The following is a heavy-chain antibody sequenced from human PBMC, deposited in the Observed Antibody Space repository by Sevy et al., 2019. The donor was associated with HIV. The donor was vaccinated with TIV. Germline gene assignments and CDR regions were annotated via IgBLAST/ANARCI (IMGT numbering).Heavy chain of an antibody. Sequence: SLRLSCTASGFTFGDYCMSWVRQAPGKGLEWVAFLKSDVYGGTVDHAASVRGRFVISRDDSKTIAYLQMNDLITEDTGVYYCTRWKAAQSIFDYWGQGALVTVSS. CDR3: TRWKAAQSIFDY. D-gene: IGHD6-13*01. J-gene: IGHJ4*02. CDR1: GFTFGDYC. CDR2: LKSDVYGGTV. V-gene: IGHV3-49*04.